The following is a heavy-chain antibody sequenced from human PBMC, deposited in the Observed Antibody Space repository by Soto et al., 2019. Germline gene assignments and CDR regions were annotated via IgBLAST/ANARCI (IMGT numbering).Heavy chain of an antibody. D-gene: IGHD4-17*01. CDR1: GFTFSSYT. CDR2: IGTSSSYI. Sequence: GGSLRLSCAASGFTFSSYTMNWVRQAPGRGLEWVSSIGTSSSYIYYADSGKGRFTISRDNAKNSLFLQMNSLRADDTAVYYCARDSVRDYLYYYYGMDVWGQGTTVTISS. V-gene: IGHV3-21*01. CDR3: ARDSVRDYLYYYYGMDV. J-gene: IGHJ6*02.